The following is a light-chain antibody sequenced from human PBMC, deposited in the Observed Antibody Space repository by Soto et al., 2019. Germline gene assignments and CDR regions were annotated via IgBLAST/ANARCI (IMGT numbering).Light chain of an antibody. V-gene: IGKV3-15*01. Sequence: EILMTQSPATLSVSPGERATLSCRASQSVGSNLAWYQQKPGQAPRLLIRTASIRATGTPDRFSGGGSGTEFTLTISSLQSEDFAVYYWHQYNNWPQTFGQGTKVELK. J-gene: IGKJ1*01. CDR2: TAS. CDR3: HQYNNWPQT. CDR1: QSVGSN.